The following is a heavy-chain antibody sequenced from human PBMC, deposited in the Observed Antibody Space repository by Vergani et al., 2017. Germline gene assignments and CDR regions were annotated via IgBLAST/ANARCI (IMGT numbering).Heavy chain of an antibody. CDR2: INPSGGHT. CDR3: ARGDYGILTGYRY. CDR1: GYTFSNYY. J-gene: IGHJ4*02. D-gene: IGHD3-9*01. V-gene: IGHV1-46*03. Sequence: QVQVVQSGAAVKKSGASVKVSCQTSGYTFSNYYMHWVRQVPGQGLEWMGIINPSGGHTNYAQKFQGRVTMTRDTSTSTVYMELSSLRSEDTAIYYCARGDYGILTGYRYWGQGTLVTVSA.